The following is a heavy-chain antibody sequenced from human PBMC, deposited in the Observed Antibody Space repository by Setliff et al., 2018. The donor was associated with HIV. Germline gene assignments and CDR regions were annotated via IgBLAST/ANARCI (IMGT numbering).Heavy chain of an antibody. V-gene: IGHV4-34*01. D-gene: IGHD3-10*01. J-gene: IGHJ4*02. CDR3: ARLGGGREDY. CDR1: GGSFSGFY. CDR2: VHHSGIT. Sequence: SETLSLTCAVYGGSFSGFYWSWIRQPPGKGLEWIGEVHHSGITFYNPSLKSRVTISVDTSKNQFSLRLSSVTAADTAVYYCARLGGGREDYWGQGTLVTVSS.